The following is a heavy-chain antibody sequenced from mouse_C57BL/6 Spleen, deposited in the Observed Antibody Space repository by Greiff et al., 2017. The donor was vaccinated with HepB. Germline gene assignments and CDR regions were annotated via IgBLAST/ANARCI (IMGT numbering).Heavy chain of an antibody. CDR1: GYAFSSYW. J-gene: IGHJ4*01. D-gene: IGHD2-4*01. Sequence: LVESGAELVKPGASVKISCKASGYAFSSYWMNWVKQRPGKGLEWIGQIYPGDGDTNYNGKFKGKATLTADKSSSTAYMQLSSLTSEDSAVYFCAYDYDGDYAMDYWGQGTSVTVSS. V-gene: IGHV1-80*01. CDR2: IYPGDGDT. CDR3: AYDYDGDYAMDY.